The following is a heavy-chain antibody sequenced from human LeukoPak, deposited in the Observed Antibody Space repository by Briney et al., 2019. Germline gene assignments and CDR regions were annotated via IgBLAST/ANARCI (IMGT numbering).Heavy chain of an antibody. Sequence: SETLSLTCTVSGGSISSYYWSWIRHPPGQGLERVGYIYYSGSANYNSSLETRVPISVHTYKTQLSLRLSSVTAADTAVYYCARHYCSGSNCYQLDYWGQGTLVTVSS. CDR1: GGSISSYY. V-gene: IGHV4-59*08. CDR2: IYYSGSA. D-gene: IGHD2-15*01. J-gene: IGHJ4*02. CDR3: ARHYCSGSNCYQLDY.